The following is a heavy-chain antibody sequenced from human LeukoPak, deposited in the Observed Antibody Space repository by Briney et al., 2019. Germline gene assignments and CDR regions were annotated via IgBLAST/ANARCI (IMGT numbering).Heavy chain of an antibody. CDR3: ARNYYYDSSGYYHY. CDR2: INQDGNEK. Sequence: PGGSLRLSCVVSGFRFSTYWMSWVRPAPGKGLEWVANINQDGNEKYHVDSVKGRFTISRDNAKNSLYLQMNSLRAEDTAVYYCARNYYYDSSGYYHYWGQGTLVTVSS. V-gene: IGHV3-7*01. D-gene: IGHD3-22*01. CDR1: GFRFSTYW. J-gene: IGHJ4*02.